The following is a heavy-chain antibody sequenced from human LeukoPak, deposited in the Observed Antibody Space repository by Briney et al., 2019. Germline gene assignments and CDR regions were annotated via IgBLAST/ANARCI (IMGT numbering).Heavy chain of an antibody. V-gene: IGHV4-39*07. CDR2: IYYSGST. CDR1: GGSINSSSYY. CDR3: AREVRGDNDYYYYYMDV. D-gene: IGHD3-10*01. Sequence: ASETLSLTCTVSGGSINSSSYYWGWIRQPPGKGLEWIGSIYYSGSTYYNPSLKSRVTMSVDTSKNQFSLKLSSVTAADTAVYYCAREVRGDNDYYYYYMDVWGKGTTVTISS. J-gene: IGHJ6*03.